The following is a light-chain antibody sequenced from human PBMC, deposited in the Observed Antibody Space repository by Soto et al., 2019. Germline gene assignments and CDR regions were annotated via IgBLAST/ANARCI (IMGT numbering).Light chain of an antibody. Sequence: DIQMTQSPSSLSASVGARVSITCQASEDIRTSLSWFQHKPGRAPKLLIYGASYLDTGVTSRFRGSGSGTEFTLTISNLQLEDIATYCCHHYNNHPPYTVGPGTIVDIK. CDR3: HHYNNHPPYT. CDR2: GAS. V-gene: IGKV1-33*01. J-gene: IGKJ3*01. CDR1: EDIRTS.